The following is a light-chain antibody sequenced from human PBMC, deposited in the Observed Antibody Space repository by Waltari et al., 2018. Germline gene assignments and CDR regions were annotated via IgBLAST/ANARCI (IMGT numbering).Light chain of an antibody. CDR1: QSISSW. CDR2: QAS. V-gene: IGKV1-5*03. CDR3: QQDNPNFLYT. Sequence: DIQMTQSPSTLSASVGDRVTITCRASQSISSWLAWYQQKPGKAPKLLIYQASSLESGVPSRFSGSGSGTEFTFTISSLQPDDFATYYCQQDNPNFLYTFGQGTKVEI. J-gene: IGKJ2*01.